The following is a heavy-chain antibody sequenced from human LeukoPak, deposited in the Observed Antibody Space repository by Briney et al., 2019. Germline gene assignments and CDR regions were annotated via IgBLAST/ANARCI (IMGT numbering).Heavy chain of an antibody. CDR1: GFTFSSYA. D-gene: IGHD5-18*01. Sequence: GGSLRLSCAASGFTFSSYAMSWVRQAPGKGLEWVSAISGSGGSTYYADSVKGRFTISRDNSKNTLYLQMNSLRAEDTAVYYCAKATPSYTAMVEYYSDYWGQGTLVTVSS. V-gene: IGHV3-23*01. CDR2: ISGSGGST. CDR3: AKATPSYTAMVEYYSDY. J-gene: IGHJ4*02.